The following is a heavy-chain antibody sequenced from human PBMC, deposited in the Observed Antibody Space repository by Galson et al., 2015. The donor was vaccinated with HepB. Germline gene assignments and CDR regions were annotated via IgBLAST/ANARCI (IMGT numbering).Heavy chain of an antibody. V-gene: IGHV5-51*01. D-gene: IGHD1-20*01. J-gene: IGHJ4*02. CDR3: ARQSDNWNDVYYFDY. CDR1: GYSFTSYW. Sequence: QSGAEVKKPGESLKISCKGSGYSFTSYWIGWVRQMPGKGLEWMGIIYPGDSDTRYSPSFQGQVTISADKSISTAYLQWSSLKASDTAMYYCARQSDNWNDVYYFDYWCQGTLVTVSS. CDR2: IYPGDSDT.